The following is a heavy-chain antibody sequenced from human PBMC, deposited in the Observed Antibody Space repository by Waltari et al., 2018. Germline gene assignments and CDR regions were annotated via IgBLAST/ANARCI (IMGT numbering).Heavy chain of an antibody. CDR2: VIPVFGTS. J-gene: IGHJ4*02. CDR1: GGTSSSWA. D-gene: IGHD5-12*01. V-gene: IGHV1-69*14. Sequence: QVQLVQSGAEVRKPGSSVRISCKPSGGTSSSWAFRWVRQAPGQGLEWVGSVIPVFGTSSSAQRFQGRVSITADKSTTTIHMELNSLTSDDAAVYYCAKESGGYDHPYFDQWGQGTLVTVSS. CDR3: AKESGGYDHPYFDQ.